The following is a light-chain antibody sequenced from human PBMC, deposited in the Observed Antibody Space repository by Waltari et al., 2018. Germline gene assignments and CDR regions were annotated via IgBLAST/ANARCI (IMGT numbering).Light chain of an antibody. J-gene: IGKJ1*01. Sequence: DFQMTQSPATLSASVGDRVTITCRASQNIFSWLAWYQQKPGKAPKLLIYKASHLESGVPSRFSGRGFGTEVTLTINSLQPDDFATYYCQHYNSFSRTFGQGTKVDIK. CDR3: QHYNSFSRT. V-gene: IGKV1-5*03. CDR2: KAS. CDR1: QNIFSW.